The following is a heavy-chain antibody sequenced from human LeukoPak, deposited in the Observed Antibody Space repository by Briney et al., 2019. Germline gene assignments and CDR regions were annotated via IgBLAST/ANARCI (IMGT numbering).Heavy chain of an antibody. Sequence: ERSLRLSCAASGFTFSSYGMHWVRQAPGKGLEWVAVIWYVGSNKYYADSVKGRFTISRDNSKNTLYLQMNSLRAEDTAVYYCAREGLGYGMDVWGQGTTVTVSS. J-gene: IGHJ6*02. CDR3: AREGLGYGMDV. CDR2: IWYVGSNK. CDR1: GFTFSSYG. V-gene: IGHV3-33*08.